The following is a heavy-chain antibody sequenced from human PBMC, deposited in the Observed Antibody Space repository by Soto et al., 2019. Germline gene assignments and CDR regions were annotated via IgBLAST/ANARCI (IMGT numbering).Heavy chain of an antibody. J-gene: IGHJ4*02. CDR3: AKDGVQWLIGYFDY. V-gene: IGHV3-30*18. Sequence: PGGSLRLSCAASGFTFSSYGMHWVRQAPGKGLEWVAVISYDGSNKYYADSVKGRFTISRDNSKNTLYLQMNSLRAEDTAVYYCAKDGVQWLIGYFDYWGQGTLVTVSS. CDR2: ISYDGSNK. CDR1: GFTFSSYG. D-gene: IGHD6-19*01.